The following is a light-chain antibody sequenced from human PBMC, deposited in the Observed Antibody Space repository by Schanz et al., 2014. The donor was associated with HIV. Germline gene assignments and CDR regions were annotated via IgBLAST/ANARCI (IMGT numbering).Light chain of an antibody. Sequence: QSVLTQPPSVSGVPGQRVTISCTGSSSNIGAGYDVHWYQQLPGTAPKLLIYGNNNRPSGVSNRFSGSKSGNTASLTISGLQAEDEADYYCCSYAGSSTLVFGGGTKLTVL. V-gene: IGLV1-40*01. CDR1: SSNIGAGYD. J-gene: IGLJ3*02. CDR3: CSYAGSSTLV. CDR2: GNN.